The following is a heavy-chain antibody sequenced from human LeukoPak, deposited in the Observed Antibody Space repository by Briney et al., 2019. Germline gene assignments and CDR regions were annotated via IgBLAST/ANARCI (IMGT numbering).Heavy chain of an antibody. D-gene: IGHD4-23*01. J-gene: IGHJ4*02. V-gene: IGHV3-11*01. CDR3: ARDQGGGNSRRLDY. CDR2: ISDSGNTR. CDR1: GFTFSDHH. Sequence: PGGSLRLPCAASGFTFSDHHMSWIRQAPGKGLEWLSYISDSGNTRYYADSVRGRFTVSRDNAKNSVYLQMNSLRAEDTAVYYCARDQGGGNSRRLDYWGRGTLVTVSS.